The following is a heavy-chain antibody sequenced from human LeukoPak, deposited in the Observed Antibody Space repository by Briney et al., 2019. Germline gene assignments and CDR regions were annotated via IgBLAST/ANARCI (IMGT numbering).Heavy chain of an antibody. D-gene: IGHD3/OR15-3a*01. CDR2: TYYRSKWSS. Sequence: SQTLSVTCAISGDSVSSNDAAWYWIRQSPSRGLEWLGRTYYRSKWSSDNAVSVKSRITINSDTSKNQISLQLNSVTPEDTAVYYCAYWTQRWGPGILVTVSS. CDR1: GDSVSSNDAA. CDR3: AYWTQR. J-gene: IGHJ4*02. V-gene: IGHV6-1*01.